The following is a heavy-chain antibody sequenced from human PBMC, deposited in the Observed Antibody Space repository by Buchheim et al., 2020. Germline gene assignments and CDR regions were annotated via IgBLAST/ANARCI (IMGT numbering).Heavy chain of an antibody. D-gene: IGHD6-19*01. J-gene: IGHJ4*02. Sequence: DVQLVESEGGLVMPGESLTLSCVTSGFYFSPLGMTWVRQAPGKGLEWVATVGSGHHTFYADLVEGRFTVSRDNARSSVYLQLNSLRAEDTAVYFCARDFSGWSRDYWGQGTL. CDR2: VGSGHHT. V-gene: IGHV3-21*01. CDR1: GFYFSPLG. CDR3: ARDFSGWSRDY.